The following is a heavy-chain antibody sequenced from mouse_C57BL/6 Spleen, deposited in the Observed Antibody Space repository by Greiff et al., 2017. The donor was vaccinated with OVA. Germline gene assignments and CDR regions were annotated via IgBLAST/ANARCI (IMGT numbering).Heavy chain of an antibody. D-gene: IGHD1-1*01. J-gene: IGHJ4*01. CDR1: GYTFTSYW. CDR3: AIYYGSSFYAMDY. CDR2: IYPSDSET. V-gene: IGHV1-61*01. Sequence: VQLQQPGAELVRPGSSVKLSCKASGYTFTSYWMDWVKQRPGQGLEWIGNIYPSDSETHYNQKFKDKATLTVDKSSSTAYMQLSSLTSEDSAVYYCAIYYGSSFYAMDYWGQGTSVTVSS.